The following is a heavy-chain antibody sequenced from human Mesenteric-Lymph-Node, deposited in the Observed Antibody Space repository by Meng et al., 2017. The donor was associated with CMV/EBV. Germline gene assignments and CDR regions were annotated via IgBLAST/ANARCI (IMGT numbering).Heavy chain of an antibody. J-gene: IGHJ5*02. CDR2: MNPNSGNT. V-gene: IGHV1-8*03. CDR3: ARGAQYVVVPAAIGGQGFDP. CDR1: TSYD. D-gene: IGHD2-2*02. Sequence: TSYDINGVRQATGQGLEWMGWMNPNSGNTGYAQKFQGRVTITRNTSISTAYMELSSLRSEDTAVYYCARGAQYVVVPAAIGGQGFDPWSQGTLVTVSS.